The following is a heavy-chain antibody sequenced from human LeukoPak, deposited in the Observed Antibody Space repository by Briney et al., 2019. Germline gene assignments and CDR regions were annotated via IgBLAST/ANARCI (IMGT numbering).Heavy chain of an antibody. J-gene: IGHJ4*02. D-gene: IGHD5-18*01. V-gene: IGHV3-7*01. Sequence: GGSLRLSCVASGFTFSDYYMSWVRQPPGKGLEWVANIKQDGSEKYYVDSVKGRFTISRDNAKNSLFLQMNSLRAEDTAVYYCTRGRGYSYGWIGEKLLDYWGQGTLVTVSS. CDR3: TRGRGYSYGWIGEKLLDY. CDR1: GFTFSDYY. CDR2: IKQDGSEK.